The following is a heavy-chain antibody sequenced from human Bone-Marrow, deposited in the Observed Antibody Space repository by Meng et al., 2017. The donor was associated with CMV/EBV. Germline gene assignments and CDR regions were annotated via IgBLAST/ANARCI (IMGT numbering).Heavy chain of an antibody. D-gene: IGHD2-2*01. CDR1: GFTFSSYA. Sequence: GGSLRLSCAASGFTFSSYAMSWVRQAPGKGLEWVSVIYSGGSSTYYADSVTGRFTISRDNSKNTLYLQMNSLRAEDTAVYYCAKGGSTSLYYYYGMDVWGQGTTVTVSS. CDR2: IYSGGSST. J-gene: IGHJ6*02. V-gene: IGHV3-23*03. CDR3: AKGGSTSLYYYYGMDV.